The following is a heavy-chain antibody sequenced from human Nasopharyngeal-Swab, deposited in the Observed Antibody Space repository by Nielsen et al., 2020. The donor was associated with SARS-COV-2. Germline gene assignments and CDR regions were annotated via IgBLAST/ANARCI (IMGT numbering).Heavy chain of an antibody. CDR2: ISSSGSTI. CDR3: ASYYYDSSGGGY. CDR1: GFTFSSYE. Sequence: GGSLRLSCAASGFTFSSYEMNWVRQAPGKGLEWVSYISSSGSTIYYADSVKGRFTISRDNAKNSLYLQMNSLRAEDTAVYYCASYYYDSSGGGYWGQGTLVTVSS. D-gene: IGHD3-22*01. V-gene: IGHV3-48*03. J-gene: IGHJ4*02.